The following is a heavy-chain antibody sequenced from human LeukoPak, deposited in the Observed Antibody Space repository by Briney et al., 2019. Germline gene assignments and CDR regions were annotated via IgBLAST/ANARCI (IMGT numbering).Heavy chain of an antibody. CDR1: GFTFSDYY. V-gene: IGHV3-11*01. CDR2: ISSSGSTI. CDR3: ARVPSPIFLYGMDV. Sequence: PGGSLRLSCAASGFTFSDYYMSWIRQAPGKGLEWVSYISSSGSTIYYADSVKGRFTISRDNAKNSLYLQMNSLRAEDTAVYYCARVPSPIFLYGMDVWGQGTTVTVSS. J-gene: IGHJ6*02. D-gene: IGHD3-9*01.